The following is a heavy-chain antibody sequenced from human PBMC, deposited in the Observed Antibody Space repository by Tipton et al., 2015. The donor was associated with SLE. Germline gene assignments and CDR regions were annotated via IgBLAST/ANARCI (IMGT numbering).Heavy chain of an antibody. Sequence: SLRLSCEASGFTFDDYAMHWVRQAPGKGLEWVAGIGWDSAYIAYEGSVEGRFTISRDNAKKSLYLQMDSLRPDDTAFYYCVRVGTPDYYMDVWGKGTRVTVSS. V-gene: IGHV3-9*01. J-gene: IGHJ6*03. D-gene: IGHD7-27*01. CDR1: GFTFDDYA. CDR2: IGWDSAYI. CDR3: VRVGTPDYYMDV.